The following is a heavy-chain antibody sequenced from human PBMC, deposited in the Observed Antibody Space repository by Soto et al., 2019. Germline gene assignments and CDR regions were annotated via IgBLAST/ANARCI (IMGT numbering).Heavy chain of an antibody. D-gene: IGHD3-22*01. Sequence: SVKVSFKASGGTFSSYAISWVRQAPGQGLEWMGGIIPIFGTANYAQKFQGRVTITADESTSTAYMELSSLRSEDTAVYYCARALSIVVVNYYYYGMDVWGQGTTVTVSS. CDR1: GGTFSSYA. V-gene: IGHV1-69*13. CDR3: ARALSIVVVNYYYYGMDV. J-gene: IGHJ6*02. CDR2: IIPIFGTA.